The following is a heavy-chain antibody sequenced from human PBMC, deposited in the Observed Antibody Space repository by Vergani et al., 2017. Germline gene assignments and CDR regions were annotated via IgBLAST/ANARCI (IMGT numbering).Heavy chain of an antibody. V-gene: IGHV4-4*07. D-gene: IGHD3-3*01. CDR1: GGSISSYY. CDR3: ARDRADTAYYDFWSGYSEGFDY. Sequence: QVQLQESGPGLVKPSETLSLTCTVSGGSISSYYWSWIRQPAGKGLEWIGRIYTSGSTNYNPSLKSRVTMSVDTSKNQFSLKLSSVTAADTAVYYCARDRADTAYYDFWSGYSEGFDYWGQGTLVTVSS. CDR2: IYTSGST. J-gene: IGHJ4*02.